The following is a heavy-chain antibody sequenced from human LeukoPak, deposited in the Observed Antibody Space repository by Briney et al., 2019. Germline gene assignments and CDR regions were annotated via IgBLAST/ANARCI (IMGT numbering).Heavy chain of an antibody. CDR3: ARGGRFSTNLDY. J-gene: IGHJ4*02. D-gene: IGHD1-14*01. V-gene: IGHV1-8*01. CDR2: MNPNSGNT. Sequence: ASVKVSCKASRYTFTSYDINWVRQATGQGLEWMGWMNPNSGNTGYAQKFQGRVTMTRNTSISTAYMELSSLRSEDTAVYYCARGGRFSTNLDYWGQGTLVTVSS. CDR1: RYTFTSYD.